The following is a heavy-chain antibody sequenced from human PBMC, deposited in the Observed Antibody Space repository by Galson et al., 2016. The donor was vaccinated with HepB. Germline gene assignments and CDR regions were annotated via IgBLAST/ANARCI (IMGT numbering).Heavy chain of an antibody. CDR2: IYSDAYT. CDR1: GFVVKNTY. CDR3: AKAVTSSWDNWFDP. V-gene: IGHV3-53*01. D-gene: IGHD6-13*01. Sequence: SLRLSCAASGFVVKNTYMTWVRQAPGKGLEWVSLIYSDAYTYYADSVKGRFTISRDSSKNTLYLQMNSLRAEDTAVYYCAKAVTSSWDNWFDPWGQGTLVTVSS. J-gene: IGHJ5*02.